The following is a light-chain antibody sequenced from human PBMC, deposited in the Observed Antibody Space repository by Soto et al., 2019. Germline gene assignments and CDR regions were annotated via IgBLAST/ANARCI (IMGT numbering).Light chain of an antibody. V-gene: IGKV1-5*01. J-gene: IGKJ1*01. CDR3: QQYNGYSEA. Sequence: DIQMTQSPSTLSASVGDRVTITCRASQSISSWLAWYQQKPGKAPKLLIYDASSLESGVPSRFSGSGSGTEFTLTISSLQPDDFATYYCQQYNGYSEAFGQGTKVDI. CDR2: DAS. CDR1: QSISSW.